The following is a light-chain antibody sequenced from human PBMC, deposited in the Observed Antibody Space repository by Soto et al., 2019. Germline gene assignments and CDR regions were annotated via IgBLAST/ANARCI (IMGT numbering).Light chain of an antibody. V-gene: IGKV1-27*01. CDR1: QGISNY. Sequence: DIQMTQSPSSLSASVGDRVIITCRASQGISNYLAWYQQKPGKVPNVLIYGASTLQSGVPSRFSGSGSGTDFTLTISSLQPEDVATYYCQKYDSVPFTFGPGTKVDIK. CDR2: GAS. J-gene: IGKJ3*01. CDR3: QKYDSVPFT.